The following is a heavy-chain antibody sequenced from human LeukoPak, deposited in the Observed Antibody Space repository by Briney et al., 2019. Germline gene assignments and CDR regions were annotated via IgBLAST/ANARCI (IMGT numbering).Heavy chain of an antibody. CDR1: GYSFTSHY. CDR2: INPSGSST. J-gene: IGHJ4*02. D-gene: IGHD6-6*01. V-gene: IGHV1-46*01. Sequence: ASVKVSCKASGYSFTSHYMHWVRQAPGQGLEWMGLINPSGSSTLYAQKFQGRVTMTRDMSTTTDYMELSSLRYEDTAMYYCAKDSSSHSPDYWGQGTLVTVSS. CDR3: AKDSSSHSPDY.